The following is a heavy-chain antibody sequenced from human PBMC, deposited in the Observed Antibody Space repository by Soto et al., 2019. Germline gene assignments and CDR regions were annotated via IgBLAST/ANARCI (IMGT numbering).Heavy chain of an antibody. D-gene: IGHD3-22*01. CDR3: AGEDYYDSSGYYF. V-gene: IGHV3-30-3*01. Sequence: GGSLRLSCAASGFTFSSYAMHWVRQSPGKGLEWVAVISYDGSNKYYADSVKGRFTISRDNSKNTLYLQMNSLRAEDTAVYYCAGEDYYDSSGYYFWGQGTLVTVSS. CDR2: ISYDGSNK. J-gene: IGHJ4*02. CDR1: GFTFSSYA.